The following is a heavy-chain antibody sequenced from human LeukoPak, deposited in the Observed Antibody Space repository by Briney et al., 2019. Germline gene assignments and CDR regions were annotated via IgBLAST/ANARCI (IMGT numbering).Heavy chain of an antibody. D-gene: IGHD2-2*01. CDR3: ARSLDCSRTSCYAFDI. CDR1: GFTFSSYS. J-gene: IGHJ3*02. V-gene: IGHV3-21*01. CDR2: ISSRSSYI. Sequence: GGSLRLSCAASGFTFSSYSMNWVRQAPGKGLEWVSSISSRSSYIYYADSVKGRFTISRDNAKNSLYLQMNSLRAEDTAVYYCARSLDCSRTSCYAFDIWGQGTMVTVSS.